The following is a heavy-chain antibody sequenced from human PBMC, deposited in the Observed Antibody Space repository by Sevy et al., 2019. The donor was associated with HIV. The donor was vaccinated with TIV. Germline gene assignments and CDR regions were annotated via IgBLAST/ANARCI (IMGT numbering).Heavy chain of an antibody. V-gene: IGHV3-48*02. CDR3: ARGGNPGQAASDI. CDR2: IRGDDENK. J-gene: IGHJ3*02. CDR1: GFTLSSHS. Sequence: GGSLRLSCAVSGFTLSSHSMNWVRQAPGKGLEWLSHIRGDDENKYYADSVQGRFTISRDDASNSVHLQMNSLGDEDTAVYYCARGGNPGQAASDIWGQGTVVTVSS.